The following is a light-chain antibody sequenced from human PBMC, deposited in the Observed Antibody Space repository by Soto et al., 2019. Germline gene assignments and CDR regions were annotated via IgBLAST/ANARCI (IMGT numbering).Light chain of an antibody. J-gene: IGKJ2*01. CDR3: QQYGSSPYT. CDR1: QTVSSNY. CDR2: GAS. V-gene: IGKV3-20*01. Sequence: EIVLTQSPGTLSFSPGDRATLSCRASQTVSSNYLAWYQQKPGQAPRLLIYGASSRATGIPDRFGGSGSWTDFPLTISRLEPEDFAVYYCQQYGSSPYTFGQGTNLEIK.